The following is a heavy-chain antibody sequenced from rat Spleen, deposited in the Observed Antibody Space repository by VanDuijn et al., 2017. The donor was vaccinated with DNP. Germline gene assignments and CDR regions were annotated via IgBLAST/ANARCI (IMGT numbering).Heavy chain of an antibody. D-gene: IGHD1-11*01. J-gene: IGHJ2*01. Sequence: EVQLVESGGGLVQPGRSLKLSCAASGFTFSNYDMAWVRQAPTKGLEWVASISPSGDYTYYRDSVKGRFTVSRDDATSTLYLQMNSLRSEDMATYYCARHGRRVFDYWGQGVMVTVSS. CDR1: GFTFSNYD. V-gene: IGHV5-25*01. CDR3: ARHGRRVFDY. CDR2: ISPSGDYT.